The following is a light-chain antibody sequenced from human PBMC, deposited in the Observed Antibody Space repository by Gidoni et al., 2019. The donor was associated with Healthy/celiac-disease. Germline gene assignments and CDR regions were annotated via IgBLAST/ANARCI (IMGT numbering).Light chain of an antibody. J-gene: IGLJ3*02. CDR3: AAWDDSLNAWV. V-gene: IGLV1-44*01. CDR1: SSNIGSNT. CDR2: SNN. Sequence: QSVLTQPPSASGTPGPRVSLSCSGSSSNIGSNTVNWYQQLPGTAPKLLIYSNNQRPSGVPDRFSGSKSGTSASLAISGLQSEDEADYYCAAWDDSLNAWVFGGGTKLTVL.